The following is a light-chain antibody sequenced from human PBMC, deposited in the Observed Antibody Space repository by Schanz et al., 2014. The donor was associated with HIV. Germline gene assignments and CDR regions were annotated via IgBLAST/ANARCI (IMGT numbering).Light chain of an antibody. V-gene: IGKV3-20*01. CDR3: QQYNNWRGT. CDR2: GAS. Sequence: EIVLTQSPGTLSLSPGERATLSCRASQSVSSSYFAWYQQKPGQAPRLLIYGASSRATGIPDRFSGSGSGTEFTLTISSLQSEDFAIYYCQQYNNWRGTFGQGTKVEIK. CDR1: QSVSSSY. J-gene: IGKJ1*01.